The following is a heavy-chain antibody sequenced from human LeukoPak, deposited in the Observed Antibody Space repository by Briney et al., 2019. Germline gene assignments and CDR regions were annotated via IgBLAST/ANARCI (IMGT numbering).Heavy chain of an antibody. D-gene: IGHD2-15*01. CDR3: ARDDCSSGICYGDH. CDR2: MSYDGTNK. Sequence: GRSLRLSCAASGFTLTDYAMHWVRQAPGKGLVWVTYMSYDGTNKYYADSVKGRFTISRDSSKNTLYLQMHSLTTDDTAMYYCARDDCSSGICYGDHWGQGTLVTVSS. CDR1: GFTLTDYA. V-gene: IGHV3-30*04. J-gene: IGHJ4*02.